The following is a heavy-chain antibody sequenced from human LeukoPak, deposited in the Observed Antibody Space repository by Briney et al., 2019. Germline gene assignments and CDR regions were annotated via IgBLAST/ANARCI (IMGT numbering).Heavy chain of an antibody. CDR1: GFTFSSYS. J-gene: IGHJ3*02. Sequence: GGSLRLSCAASGFTFSSYSMNWVRQAPGKGLEWVSSISSSSSYIYYADSVKGRFTISRDNAKNSLYLQMNSLRAEDTAVYYCARHYYDSSGYYSLSLNAFDIWGQGTMVTVSS. CDR2: ISSSSSYI. D-gene: IGHD3-22*01. CDR3: ARHYYDSSGYYSLSLNAFDI. V-gene: IGHV3-21*01.